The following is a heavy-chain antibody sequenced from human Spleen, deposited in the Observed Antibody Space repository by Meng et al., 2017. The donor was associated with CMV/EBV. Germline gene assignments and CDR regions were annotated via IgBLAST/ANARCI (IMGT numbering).Heavy chain of an antibody. CDR2: IRYDGSNK. CDR1: GFTFSSYG. J-gene: IGHJ4*02. Sequence: AASGFTFSSYGMHWVRQAPGKGLEWVAFIRYDGSNKYYADSVKGRFTISRDNSKNTLYLQMNSLRAEDAAVYYCARVDNGYDLPFDYWGQGTLVTVSS. V-gene: IGHV3-30*02. CDR3: ARVDNGYDLPFDY. D-gene: IGHD5-12*01.